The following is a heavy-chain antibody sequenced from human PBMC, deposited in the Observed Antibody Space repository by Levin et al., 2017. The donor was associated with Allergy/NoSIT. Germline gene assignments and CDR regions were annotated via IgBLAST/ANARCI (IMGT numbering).Heavy chain of an antibody. CDR1: GFTVSSNY. J-gene: IGHJ4*02. V-gene: IGHV3-53*01. CDR3: ARVLGVITGGALDY. D-gene: IGHD3-22*01. CDR2: IYSGGST. Sequence: PGGSLRLSCAASGFTVSSNYMSWVRQAPGKGLEWVSVIYSGGSTYYADSVKGRFTISRDNSKNTLYLQMNSLRAEDTAVYYCARVLGVITGGALDYWGQGTLVTVSS.